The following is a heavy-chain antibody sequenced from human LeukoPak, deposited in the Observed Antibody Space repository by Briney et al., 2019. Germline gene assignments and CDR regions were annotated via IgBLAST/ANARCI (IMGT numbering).Heavy chain of an antibody. CDR3: AGAPRWGRTDRFWSGYYNGGRTSFHYYYYMDV. CDR2: IIPIFGTA. V-gene: IGHV1-69*05. D-gene: IGHD3-3*01. J-gene: IGHJ6*03. CDR1: GGTFSSYA. Sequence: GASVKVSCKASGGTFSSYAISWVRQAPGQGLEWMGGIIPIFGTANYAQKCQGRVTITTDESTSTAYMELSSLRSEDTAVYYCAGAPRWGRTDRFWSGYYNGGRTSFHYYYYMDVWGKGTTVTVSS.